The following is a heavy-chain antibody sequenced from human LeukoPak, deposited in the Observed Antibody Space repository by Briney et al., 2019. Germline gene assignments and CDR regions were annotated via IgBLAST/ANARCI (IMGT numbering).Heavy chain of an antibody. J-gene: IGHJ4*02. V-gene: IGHV3-7*01. CDR3: ARDWTVVVPAATDY. D-gene: IGHD2-2*01. CDR2: IKQDGSEK. Sequence: GGSLGLSCAASGFTFSSYWMSWVRQAPGKGLEWVANIKQDGSEKYYVDSVKGRFTISRDNAKNSLYLQMNSLRAEDTAVYYCARDWTVVVPAATDYWGQGTLVTVSS. CDR1: GFTFSSYW.